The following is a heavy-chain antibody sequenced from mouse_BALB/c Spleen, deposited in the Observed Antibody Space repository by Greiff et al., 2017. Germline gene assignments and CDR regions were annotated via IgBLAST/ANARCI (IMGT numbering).Heavy chain of an antibody. J-gene: IGHJ4*01. CDR2: ISSGSSTI. CDR1: GFTFSSFG. Sequence: VQLKESGGGLVQPGGSRKLSCAASGFTFSSFGMHWVRQAPEKGLEWVAYISSGSSTIYYADTVKGRFTISRDNPKNTLFLQMTSLRSEDTAMYYCARGEGFMDYWGQGTSVTVSS. V-gene: IGHV5-17*02. CDR3: ARGEGFMDY.